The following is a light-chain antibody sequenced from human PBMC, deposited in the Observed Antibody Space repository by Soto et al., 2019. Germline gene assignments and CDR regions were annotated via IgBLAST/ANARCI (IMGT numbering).Light chain of an antibody. CDR3: MQTLQTPT. CDR1: QSLLHSNGYNY. Sequence: DIVMTQSPLSLPVTPGEPASISCRSSQSLLHSNGYNYLDWYLQKPGQSPQLLIYLGSNRASGVPDRISGSGLGTDFTLKISRVEAEDVGVYYCMQTLQTPTFGQGTKVDSK. J-gene: IGKJ1*01. V-gene: IGKV2-28*01. CDR2: LGS.